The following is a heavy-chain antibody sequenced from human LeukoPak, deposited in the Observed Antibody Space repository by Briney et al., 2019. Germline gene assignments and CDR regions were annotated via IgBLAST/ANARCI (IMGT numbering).Heavy chain of an antibody. CDR1: GFTFSSYS. CDR2: ISSSSSTI. V-gene: IGHV3-48*01. CDR3: ARDLSGSYSYYYYYGVDV. J-gene: IGHJ6*02. Sequence: PGGSLRLSCAASGFTFSSYSMNWVRQAPGKGLEWVSYISSSSSTIYYADSVKGRFATSRDNAKNSLYLQMNSLRAEDTAVYYCARDLSGSYSYYYYYGVDVWGQGTLVTVSS. D-gene: IGHD3-10*01.